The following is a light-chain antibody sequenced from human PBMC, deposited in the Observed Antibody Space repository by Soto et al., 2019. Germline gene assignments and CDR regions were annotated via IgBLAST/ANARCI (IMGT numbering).Light chain of an antibody. Sequence: DIQMTQSPSTLSASVGDRVTITCRASQSISSWLAWYQQKPGKAPKLLIYKASSLESGVPSRFSGSGSGTEFTLTISSLQPDDFATYYCQQYNSSPVTFGGGTTVEIK. CDR3: QQYNSSPVT. V-gene: IGKV1-5*03. J-gene: IGKJ4*01. CDR2: KAS. CDR1: QSISSW.